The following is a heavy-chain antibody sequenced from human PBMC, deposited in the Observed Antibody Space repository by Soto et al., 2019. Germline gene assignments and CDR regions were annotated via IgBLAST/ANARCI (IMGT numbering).Heavy chain of an antibody. J-gene: IGHJ4*02. V-gene: IGHV4-34*01. D-gene: IGHD4-17*01. Sequence: ESLYNNCAVFVGSFSGYYWCWFRQPPGKGLEWIGEINHRESTNYNPSLNSRVTILLDTSKIQFSLKLVSVTAADTAVYYCERGRITVTTHFDFWGQGTLVTVS. CDR3: ERGRITVTTHFDF. CDR2: INHREST. CDR1: VGSFSGYY.